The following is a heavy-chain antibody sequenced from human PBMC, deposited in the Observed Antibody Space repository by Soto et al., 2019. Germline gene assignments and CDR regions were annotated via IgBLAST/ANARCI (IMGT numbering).Heavy chain of an antibody. J-gene: IGHJ4*02. CDR3: ASLNWVVPPTGP. CDR1: GFTYSAYY. D-gene: IGHD2-8*02. V-gene: IGHV3-7*03. Sequence: VGSLRLSCSASGFTYSAYYMNWVRQAPGKGLEWVANIKDDGSTTFYADSVRGRFTISRDNAKKSLYLQMNSLRAEDTAVYYCASLNWVVPPTGPWGQGTLVTVSS. CDR2: IKDDGSTT.